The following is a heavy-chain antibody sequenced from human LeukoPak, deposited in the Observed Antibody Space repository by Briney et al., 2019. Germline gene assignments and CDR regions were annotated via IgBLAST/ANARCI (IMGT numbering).Heavy chain of an antibody. CDR2: ISGSGGST. J-gene: IGHJ3*02. Sequence: GALRLSCAASGFTFSSYGMSWVRQAPGKGLEWVSAISGSGGSTYYADSVKGRFTISRDNSKNTLYLQMNSLRAEDTAVYYCAKEVDGYCGGDCYLGAFDIWGQGTMVTVSS. V-gene: IGHV3-23*01. CDR3: AKEVDGYCGGDCYLGAFDI. CDR1: GFTFSSYG. D-gene: IGHD2-21*02.